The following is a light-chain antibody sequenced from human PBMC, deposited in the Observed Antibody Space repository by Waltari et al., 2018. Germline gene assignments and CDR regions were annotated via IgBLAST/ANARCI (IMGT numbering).Light chain of an antibody. J-gene: IGKJ2*01. Sequence: DIQMTQSPSTLSASVGDRVTITCRASQSISSWLAWYQQKPGKAPKLLIYKASSLESWVPSRFSGGGSGTEFTLTISSLQPDDFATFYCQQYNTYPYTFGQGTKLEIK. V-gene: IGKV1-5*03. CDR2: KAS. CDR3: QQYNTYPYT. CDR1: QSISSW.